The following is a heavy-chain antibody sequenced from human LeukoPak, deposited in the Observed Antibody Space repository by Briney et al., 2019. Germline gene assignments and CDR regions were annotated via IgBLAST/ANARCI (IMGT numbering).Heavy chain of an antibody. J-gene: IGHJ3*01. D-gene: IGHD3-22*01. CDR3: ARDRTKGNRSGYADAFDL. V-gene: IGHV1-24*01. Sequence: ASVKVSCKVSGYTLTELSMHWVRQAPGKGLEWMGGFDPEDGETIYAQKFQGRVTITTDESTSTAYMELSSLRSEDTAVYYCARDRTKGNRSGYADAFDLWGQGTQVTVSS. CDR1: GYTLTELS. CDR2: FDPEDGET.